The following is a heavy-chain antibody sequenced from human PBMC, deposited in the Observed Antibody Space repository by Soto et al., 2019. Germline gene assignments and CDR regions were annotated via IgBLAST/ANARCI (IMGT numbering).Heavy chain of an antibody. CDR1: GYTFTSYD. J-gene: IGHJ6*03. CDR2: MNPHSGNT. V-gene: IGHV1-8*01. Sequence: QVQLVQSGAEVKKPGASVKVSCKDSGYTFTSYDINWVRQATGQGLEWMGWMNPHSGNTGYAQKFQGRVTMTRNTSISTAYMEVSSLRSADTAVYYCAREVAGQRQTHYYYYYYMDVWGKGTTVTVSS. D-gene: IGHD6-19*01. CDR3: AREVAGQRQTHYYYYYYMDV.